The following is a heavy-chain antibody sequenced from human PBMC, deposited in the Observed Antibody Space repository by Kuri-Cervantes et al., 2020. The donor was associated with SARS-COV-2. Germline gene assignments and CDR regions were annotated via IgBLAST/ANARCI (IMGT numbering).Heavy chain of an antibody. CDR2: LYYSGST. CDR3: ARLVGAGYSYGWVNSGFDY. D-gene: IGHD5-18*01. V-gene: IGHV4-30-4*08. CDR1: GFSLSTSGMC. Sequence: SGPTLVKPTQTLTLTCTFSGFSLSTSGMCVSWIRQPPGKGLEWIGYLYYSGSTYYNPSLKSRVTISVDTSKNQFSLKLGSVTAADTAVYYCARLVGAGYSYGWVNSGFDYWGQGTLVTVSS. J-gene: IGHJ4*02.